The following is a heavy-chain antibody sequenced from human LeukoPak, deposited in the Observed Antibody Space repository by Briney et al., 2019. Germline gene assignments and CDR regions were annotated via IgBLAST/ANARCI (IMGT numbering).Heavy chain of an antibody. J-gene: IGHJ5*02. D-gene: IGHD1-26*01. CDR1: GFTFDDYA. CDR2: LSWTSLSI. CDR3: ARRRVGAANWFDP. V-gene: IGHV3-9*01. Sequence: PGGSLRLSCAASGFTFDDYAMHWVRLVPGKGLEWVAGLSWTSLSIGYADSVKGRFTISRDNAKASLYLQMNSLRAEDTAVYYCARRRVGAANWFDPWGQGTLVTVSS.